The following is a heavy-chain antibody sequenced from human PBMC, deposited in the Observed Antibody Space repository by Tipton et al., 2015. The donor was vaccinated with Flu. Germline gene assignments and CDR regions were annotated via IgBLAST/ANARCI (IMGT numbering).Heavy chain of an antibody. D-gene: IGHD3-10*01. J-gene: IGHJ4*02. CDR1: GDSISSDFY. CDR3: ARSTYHYGSGSSDY. CDR2: ISHSGRT. V-gene: IGHV4-38-2*01. Sequence: TLSLTCAVSGDSISSDFYWAWIRQPPGKGLEWIGCISHSGRTYYNPSPKSRVTISVDTAKNQFSQRLSSVTAADTAVYYCARSTYHYGSGSSDYWGQGTLVTVSS.